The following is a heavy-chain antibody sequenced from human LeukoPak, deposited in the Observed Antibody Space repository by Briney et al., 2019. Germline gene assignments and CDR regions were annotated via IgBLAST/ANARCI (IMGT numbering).Heavy chain of an antibody. CDR2: INTGGSSL. CDR1: AFSFSSYC. D-gene: IGHD6-19*01. Sequence: RGGLRLSCAASAFSFSSYCMHGVRQAPWKGLVWPSRINTGGSSLSYADSVKGRFTISRDTAKNTLYLEINSLRAEDTAVYYCARIQASGTALACWGQGTLVTVSS. CDR3: ARIQASGTALAC. V-gene: IGHV3-74*01. J-gene: IGHJ4*02.